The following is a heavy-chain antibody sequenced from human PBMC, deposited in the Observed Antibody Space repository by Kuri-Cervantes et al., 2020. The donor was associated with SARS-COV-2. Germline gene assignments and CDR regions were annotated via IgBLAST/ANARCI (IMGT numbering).Heavy chain of an antibody. Sequence: SGPTMMKPTQTLTLTCTFSGFSLSPSGRFVAWIRQPPGKALEWLARIDWDDDKYYKPSLKTRLTISKDTSKNQVVLTITNMDPVDTATYYCARINLIPGIAVAGHYYYYYYMDVWGKGTTVTVSS. CDR1: GFSLSPSGRF. CDR3: ARINLIPGIAVAGHYYYYYYMDV. CDR2: IDWDDDK. D-gene: IGHD6-19*01. J-gene: IGHJ6*03. V-gene: IGHV2-70*11.